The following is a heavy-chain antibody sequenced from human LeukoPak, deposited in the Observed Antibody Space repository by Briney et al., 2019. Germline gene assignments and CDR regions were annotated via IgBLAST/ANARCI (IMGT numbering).Heavy chain of an antibody. J-gene: IGHJ4*02. V-gene: IGHV1-2*02. CDR1: GYTFTGYR. Sequence: ASVKVSCKASGYTFTGYRMHWVRQAPGQGLEWMGWIAPNSGGTNYAQKFQGRVTMTRDTSVSTAYMEVSRLTPDDTAVYYCAREYSSSSGRLYDYWGQGTLVTVSS. D-gene: IGHD6-6*01. CDR2: IAPNSGGT. CDR3: AREYSSSSGRLYDY.